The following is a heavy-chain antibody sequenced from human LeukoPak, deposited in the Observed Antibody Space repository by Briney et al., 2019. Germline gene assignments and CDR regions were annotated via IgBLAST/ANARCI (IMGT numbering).Heavy chain of an antibody. D-gene: IGHD2-2*01. V-gene: IGHV3-30-3*01. J-gene: IGHJ6*03. CDR1: GFTFSSYA. CDR3: AKDGMYQLLGGNYYYYYYMDV. CDR2: ISYDGSNK. Sequence: PGGSLRLSCAASGFTFSSYAMHWVRQAPGKGLEWVAVISYDGSNKYYADSVKGRFTISRDNSKNTLYLQMNSLRAEDTAVYYCAKDGMYQLLGGNYYYYYYMDVWGKGTTVTVSS.